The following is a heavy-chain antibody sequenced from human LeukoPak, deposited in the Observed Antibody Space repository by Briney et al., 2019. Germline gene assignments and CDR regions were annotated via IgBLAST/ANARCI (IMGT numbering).Heavy chain of an antibody. Sequence: ASVKVSCKASGGTFSSYAISWVRQAPGQGLEWMGRIIPILGIANYAQKFQGRVTMTRNTSISTAYMELSSLRSEDTAVYYCARGPDTAMVQDDYWGQGTLVTVSS. CDR3: ARGPDTAMVQDDY. J-gene: IGHJ4*02. CDR2: IIPILGIA. CDR1: GGTFSSYA. D-gene: IGHD5-18*01. V-gene: IGHV1-69*04.